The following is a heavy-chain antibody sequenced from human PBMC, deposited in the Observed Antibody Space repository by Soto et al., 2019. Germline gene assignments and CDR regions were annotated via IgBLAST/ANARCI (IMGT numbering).Heavy chain of an antibody. J-gene: IGHJ6*03. Sequence: VKVSCKASGYTFTSYGINWVRQATGQGLEWMGWMDPNSGNSGYAQKFQGRVTMTRNTSISTAYMELSSLTSEDTAVYYCARGSSPGALMYSMDVWGKGTAVTVSS. D-gene: IGHD3-10*01. CDR2: MDPNSGNS. CDR1: GYTFTSYG. V-gene: IGHV1-8*01. CDR3: ARGSSPGALMYSMDV.